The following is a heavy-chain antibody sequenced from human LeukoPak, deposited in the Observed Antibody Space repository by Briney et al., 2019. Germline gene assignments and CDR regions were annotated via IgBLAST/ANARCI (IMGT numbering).Heavy chain of an antibody. J-gene: IGHJ4*02. Sequence: GGSLRLSCAASGFTFSRNSMNWVRQAPGKGLEWVSSISSSTSYIYYADSVKGRFTISRDNAKNSLYLQMNSLRAEDTAVYYCARAGGSYYFHYWGQGTLVTVSS. CDR2: ISSSTSYI. V-gene: IGHV3-21*01. D-gene: IGHD1-26*01. CDR1: GFTFSRNS. CDR3: ARAGGSYYFHY.